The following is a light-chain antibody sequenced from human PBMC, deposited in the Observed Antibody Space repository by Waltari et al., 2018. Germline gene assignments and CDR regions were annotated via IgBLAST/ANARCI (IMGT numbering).Light chain of an antibody. CDR2: DVS. J-gene: IGLJ3*02. Sequence: QSALTQPASVSGSPGQSITISCTGTSSDVGGYNYVSWYKQHPGKAPELMIFDVSTRPAGLSHRSSASASGDTASLTSAGLQADDEGDYYCSSYTGRNSWVFGGGTKLTVL. CDR3: SSYTGRNSWV. CDR1: SSDVGGYNY. V-gene: IGLV2-14*01.